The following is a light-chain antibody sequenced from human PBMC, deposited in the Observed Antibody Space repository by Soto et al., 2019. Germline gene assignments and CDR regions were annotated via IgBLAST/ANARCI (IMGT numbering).Light chain of an antibody. V-gene: IGLV2-23*01. CDR1: SSDVGSYNV. CDR3: CSYAGSSDV. J-gene: IGLJ1*01. CDR2: EGS. Sequence: QSALTQPASVSGSPGQSITISCTGTSSDVGSYNVVSWYQQHPGKAPKLMIYEGSKRPSGVSNRFSGSKSGNTASLTISGLQAEDEADYYCCSYAGSSDVFGTGTKLTVL.